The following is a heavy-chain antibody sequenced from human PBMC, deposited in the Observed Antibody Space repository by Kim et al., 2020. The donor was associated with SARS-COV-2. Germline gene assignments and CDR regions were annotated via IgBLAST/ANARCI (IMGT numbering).Heavy chain of an antibody. D-gene: IGHD2-2*01. CDR1: GFTFSSYA. V-gene: IGHV3-30-3*01. CDR2: ISYDGSNK. Sequence: GGSLRLSCAASGFTFSSYAMHWVRQAPGRGLEWVAVISYDGSNKYYADSVKGRFTISRDNSKNTLYLQMNSLRAEDTAVYYCARGVVPAAPFDYWGQGTL. CDR3: ARGVVPAAPFDY. J-gene: IGHJ4*02.